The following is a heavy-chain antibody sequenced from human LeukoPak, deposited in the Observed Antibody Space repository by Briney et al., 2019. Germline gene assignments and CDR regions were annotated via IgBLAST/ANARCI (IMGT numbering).Heavy chain of an antibody. V-gene: IGHV3-11*04. CDR1: GFTFSDYY. CDR2: ISSSGSTI. CDR3: VRSMNGRYGFFDY. Sequence: GGSLTLSCAATGFTFSDYYMSWIRQAPGKGLEWVSYISSSGSTIYYADSVRGRFTISRDNAKNSLYLQMNRLRAEDMAVYYCVRSMNGRYGFFDYWGQGILVTVPS. J-gene: IGHJ4*02. D-gene: IGHD1-26*01.